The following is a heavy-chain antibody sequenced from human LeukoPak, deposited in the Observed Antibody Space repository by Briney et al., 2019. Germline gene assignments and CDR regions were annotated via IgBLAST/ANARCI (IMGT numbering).Heavy chain of an antibody. CDR2: ISSSSSYT. D-gene: IGHD2-2*01. V-gene: IGHV3-11*06. Sequence: PGGSLRLSCAASGFTFSDYYMSWIRQAPGKGLEWVSYISSSSSYTNYADSVKGRFTISRDNSKNTLYLQMNSLRAEDTAVYYCAREGLPAAIIFADYWGQGTLVTVSS. CDR3: AREGLPAAIIFADY. J-gene: IGHJ4*02. CDR1: GFTFSDYY.